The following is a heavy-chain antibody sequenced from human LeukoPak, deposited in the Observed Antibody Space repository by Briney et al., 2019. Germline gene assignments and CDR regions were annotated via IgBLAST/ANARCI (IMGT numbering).Heavy chain of an antibody. CDR3: ARDRGPFDY. CDR2: ISSSSSYT. CDR1: GFTFSDYY. D-gene: IGHD3-10*01. V-gene: IGHV3-11*06. J-gene: IGHJ4*02. Sequence: GGSLRLSCAASGFTFSDYYMSWIRQAPGKGLEWVSYISSSSSYTNYADSVKGRFTISRDNAMNSLYLQMNSLRAEDTAVYYCARDRGPFDYWGQGTLVTVSS.